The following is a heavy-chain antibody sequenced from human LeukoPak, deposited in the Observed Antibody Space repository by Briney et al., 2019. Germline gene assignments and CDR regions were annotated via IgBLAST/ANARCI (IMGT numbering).Heavy chain of an antibody. CDR3: ASPTKAARPYFDY. J-gene: IGHJ4*02. Sequence: PGGSLKLSCAASGIIVSNNYMSWVRQAPGRGLEWVSVIYSGGSTYYADSVKGRFTISRDNSKNTLYLQMNSLRAEDTAVYYCASPTKAARPYFDYWGQGTLVTVSS. CDR1: GIIVSNNY. D-gene: IGHD6-6*01. CDR2: IYSGGST. V-gene: IGHV3-66*01.